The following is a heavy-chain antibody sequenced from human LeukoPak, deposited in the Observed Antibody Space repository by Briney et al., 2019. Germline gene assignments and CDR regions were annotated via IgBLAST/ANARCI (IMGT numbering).Heavy chain of an antibody. CDR1: GFTFSNYS. Sequence: PGGSLRLSYAASGFTFSNYSMNWVRQAPGKGLEWVSSISSSSSYIYYADSVKGRFTISRDNAKNSLYLQMNSLRAEDTAVYYCARDSLEARGGYWGQGTLVTVSS. CDR2: ISSSSSYI. V-gene: IGHV3-21*01. D-gene: IGHD3-10*01. CDR3: ARDSLEARGGY. J-gene: IGHJ4*02.